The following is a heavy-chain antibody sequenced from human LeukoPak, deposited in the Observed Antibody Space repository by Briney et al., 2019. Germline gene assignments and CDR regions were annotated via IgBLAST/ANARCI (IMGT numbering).Heavy chain of an antibody. CDR1: GYTFTDYY. CDR3: ARDSRVAGDY. Sequence: ASVKVSCKASGYTFTDYYIHWVRQAPGQGLEWMGRINPNSGDTSFAQKFRGRVTMTRDTSVSIAYMELGRLTSGDSAIYYCARDSRVAGDYWGQGTLVTVSS. V-gene: IGHV1-2*06. D-gene: IGHD2-15*01. CDR2: INPNSGDT. J-gene: IGHJ4*02.